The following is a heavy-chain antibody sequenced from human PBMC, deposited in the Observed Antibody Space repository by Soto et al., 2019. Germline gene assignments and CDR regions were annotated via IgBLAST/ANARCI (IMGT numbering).Heavy chain of an antibody. Sequence: EVQLLESGGGLVQPGGSLRLSCAASGFTFSSYAMSWVRQAPGKGLEWVAAISGSGGSTYYADSVKGRFTISRDNSKNTLYLQMNRLRAKDTAVDYCAKWGALFLFDHWGPGTLVTVSS. CDR3: AKWGALFLFDH. D-gene: IGHD2-21*01. J-gene: IGHJ4*02. CDR1: GFTFSSYA. V-gene: IGHV3-23*01. CDR2: ISGSGGST.